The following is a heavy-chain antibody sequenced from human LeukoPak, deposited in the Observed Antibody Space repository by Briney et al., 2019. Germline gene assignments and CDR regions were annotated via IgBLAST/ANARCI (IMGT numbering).Heavy chain of an antibody. J-gene: IGHJ6*02. Sequence: SQTLSLTCTVSGGSISSGGYYWSWIRQHPGKGLEWIGYIYYSGSTYYNLSLKSRVTISVDTSKNQFSLKLSSVTAADTAVYYCARDSNWDYYYYYGMDVWGQGTTVTVSS. CDR3: ARDSNWDYYYYYGMDV. CDR1: GGSISSGGYY. V-gene: IGHV4-31*03. D-gene: IGHD7-27*01. CDR2: IYYSGST.